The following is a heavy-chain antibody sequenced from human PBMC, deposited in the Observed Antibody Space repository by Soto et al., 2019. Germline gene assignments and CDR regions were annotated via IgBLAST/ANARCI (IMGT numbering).Heavy chain of an antibody. D-gene: IGHD1-1*01. J-gene: IGHJ3*01. CDR3: ATWHEREHAYDV. CDR1: GLTISGKKY. Sequence: ESGGGLIQPGESLRLSCAAFGLTISGKKYVAWVRQAPGKGLEWVSALYDVDGSFYADSVKGRFTTSSDSSKTTVYLQMNDLRPDDTAGYYCATWHEREHAYDVWGQGTTVTVSS. V-gene: IGHV3-53*01. CDR2: LYDVDGS.